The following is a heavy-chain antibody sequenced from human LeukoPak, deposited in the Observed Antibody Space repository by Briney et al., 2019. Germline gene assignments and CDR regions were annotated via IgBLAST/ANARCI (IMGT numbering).Heavy chain of an antibody. V-gene: IGHV1-8*01. CDR1: GYTFTSYD. CDR2: MNPNSGNT. J-gene: IGHJ5*02. Sequence: ASVKVSCKASGYTFTSYDINWVRQATGQRLEWMGWMNPNSGNTGYAQKFQGRVTMTRNTSISTAYMELSSLRSEDTAVYYCARRRGITIFGVALNNWFDPWGQGTLVTVSS. CDR3: ARRRGITIFGVALNNWFDP. D-gene: IGHD3-3*01.